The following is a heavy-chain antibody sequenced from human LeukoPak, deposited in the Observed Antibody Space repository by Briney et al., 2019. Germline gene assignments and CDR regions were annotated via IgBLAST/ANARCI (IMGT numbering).Heavy chain of an antibody. Sequence: SETLSLTCTASGDSISSFYWYWIRQPPGKGLEWIGYIYYTGSTDYNPSLKSRVTISVDTSKNQFSLKLNSVTAADTAVYYCARHKPSGSGSYAPYYFDYWGQGTLVTVSS. CDR3: ARHKPSGSGSYAPYYFDY. CDR2: IYYTGST. J-gene: IGHJ4*02. CDR1: GDSISSFY. D-gene: IGHD3-10*01. V-gene: IGHV4-59*08.